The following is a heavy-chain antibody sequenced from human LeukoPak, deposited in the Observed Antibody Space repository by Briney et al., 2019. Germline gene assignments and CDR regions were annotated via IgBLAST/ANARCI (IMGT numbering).Heavy chain of an antibody. CDR3: ARLSLVPAANRHYYYGMDV. CDR1: GGSISSYY. J-gene: IGHJ6*02. D-gene: IGHD2-2*01. CDR2: IYTSGST. Sequence: SETLSLTCTVSGGSISSYYWSWVRQPAGKGLEWIGRIYTSGSTNYNPSLKSRVTMPVDTSKNQFSLKLSSVTAADTAVYYCARLSLVPAANRHYYYGMDVWGQGTTVTVSS. V-gene: IGHV4-4*07.